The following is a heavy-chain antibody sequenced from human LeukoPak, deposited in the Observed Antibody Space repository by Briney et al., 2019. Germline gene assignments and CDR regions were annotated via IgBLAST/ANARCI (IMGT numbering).Heavy chain of an antibody. Sequence: GGSLRLSCAASGFSFSTFAMSWVRQGPARGLEWVSSLRGNGETFYADSVRGRFTLSSDSFRDTVYLQLNNLRVEDTAIYYCARASWVSSADAVRWGQGTLVTVSS. D-gene: IGHD3-16*01. J-gene: IGHJ4*02. CDR2: LRGNGET. CDR1: GFSFSTFA. V-gene: IGHV3-23*01. CDR3: ARASWVSSADAVR.